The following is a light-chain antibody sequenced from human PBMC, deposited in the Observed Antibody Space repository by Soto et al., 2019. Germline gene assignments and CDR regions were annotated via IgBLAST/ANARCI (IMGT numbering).Light chain of an antibody. Sequence: QPVLTQSPSASASLGASVKLTCTLSSGHSSYAIAWHQQQPEQGPRFLMKLNSDGSHNKGDGIPDRFSGSRSGAERYLTISSLHSEDEADYYCQTWGTGIHVVFGGGTKLTVL. J-gene: IGLJ2*01. V-gene: IGLV4-69*01. CDR3: QTWGTGIHVV. CDR1: SGHSSYA. CDR2: LNSDGSH.